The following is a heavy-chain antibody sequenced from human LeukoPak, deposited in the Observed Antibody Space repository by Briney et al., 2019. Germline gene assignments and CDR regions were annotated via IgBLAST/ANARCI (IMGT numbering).Heavy chain of an antibody. CDR1: GFTVNRNV. V-gene: IGHV3-66*01. Sequence: GSLRLSCVPSGFTVNRNVMSWVRQAPGKGLEWVSLIYRDDRAFYADSVKGRFTISRNKSRNTLFLQMSSLKPEDTAIYYCARDLAGFEEPRYYYYMDVWGKGTTVTVSS. CDR2: IYRDDRA. CDR3: ARDLAGFEEPRYYYYMDV. J-gene: IGHJ6*03. D-gene: IGHD3-9*01.